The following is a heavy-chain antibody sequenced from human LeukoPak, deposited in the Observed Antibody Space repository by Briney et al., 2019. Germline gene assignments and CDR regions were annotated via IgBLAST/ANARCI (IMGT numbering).Heavy chain of an antibody. D-gene: IGHD2-2*01. J-gene: IGHJ4*02. CDR1: GFTFSNAW. CDR3: TTGPDIVVVPAAMGLDLGY. CDR2: MKSKTDGGTT. V-gene: IGHV3-15*01. Sequence: GGSLRLSCAASGFTFSNAWMSWVRQAPGKGLEWVGRMKSKTDGGTTDYAAPVKGRFTISRDDSKNTLYLQMNSLKTEDTAVYYCTTGPDIVVVPAAMGLDLGYWGQGTLVTVSS.